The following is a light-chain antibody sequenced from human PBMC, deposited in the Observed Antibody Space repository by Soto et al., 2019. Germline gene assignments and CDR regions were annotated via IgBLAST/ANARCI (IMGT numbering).Light chain of an antibody. J-gene: IGKJ1*01. CDR2: KAS. CDR3: KQYNAYPWT. Sequence: DIQMTQSPSTLSASVGDRVTITCRASQSISSWLAWYQQKPGKAPKLLIYKASTLESGVPSNFSGSGSGTEFSLTIRSLQPEDFATYYCKQYNAYPWTFGQGTKVDIK. V-gene: IGKV1-5*03. CDR1: QSISSW.